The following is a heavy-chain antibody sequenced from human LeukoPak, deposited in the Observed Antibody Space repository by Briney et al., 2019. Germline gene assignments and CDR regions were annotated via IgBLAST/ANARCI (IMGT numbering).Heavy chain of an antibody. V-gene: IGHV3-9*01. CDR3: AKGKYMEIVSTAIDY. D-gene: IGHD5/OR15-5a*01. Sequence: GRSLRLSCAASGFTFDDYAMHWVRQAPGKGLEWVSGIIWNSGRRAYANSVKGRFSISRDNAKNSLYLEMNSLRAEDTALYYCAKGKYMEIVSTAIDYWGQGTRVTVSS. CDR1: GFTFDDYA. J-gene: IGHJ4*02. CDR2: IIWNSGRR.